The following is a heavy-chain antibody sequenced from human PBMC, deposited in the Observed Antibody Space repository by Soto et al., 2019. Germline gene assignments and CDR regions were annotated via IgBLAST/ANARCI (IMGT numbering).Heavy chain of an antibody. D-gene: IGHD5-18*01. J-gene: IGHJ5*02. CDR1: GYTFTSYY. V-gene: IGHV1-46*01. CDR3: ARDQYIYRPLGYNWFDP. Sequence: QVQLVQSGAEVKKPGASVKVSCKASGYTFTSYYMHWVRQAPGQGLEWMGIINPSGGSTSYAQKFQGRVTMTRDTSTSTVYMELSSLRSEDTAVYYCARDQYIYRPLGYNWFDPWGQGTLVTVSS. CDR2: INPSGGST.